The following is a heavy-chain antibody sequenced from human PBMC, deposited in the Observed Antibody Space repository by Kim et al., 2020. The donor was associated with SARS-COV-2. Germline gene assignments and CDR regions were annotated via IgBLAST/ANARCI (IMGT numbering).Heavy chain of an antibody. CDR3: ARDSGRNPD. CDR2: GQST. V-gene: IGHV3-74*01. Sequence: GQSTPYAESRKGRFTISQDNATNTLYWQMGSLRAEDTAVYYCARDSGRNPDWGQGTLVTVSS. J-gene: IGHJ4*02. D-gene: IGHD3-10*01.